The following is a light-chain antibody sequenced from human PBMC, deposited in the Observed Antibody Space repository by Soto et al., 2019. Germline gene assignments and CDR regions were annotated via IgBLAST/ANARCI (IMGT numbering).Light chain of an antibody. J-gene: IGLJ1*01. Sequence: QSALTQPASVSGSPGQSIAISCTGTSSDVGAYNYVSGFQQHPGKAPKLIIYDVGSRPSGVSNRFSGSKSGNTASLTISGLQAEDEADYYCSSYTTSTTYVFGTGTKLTVL. CDR2: DVG. CDR3: SSYTTSTTYV. V-gene: IGLV2-14*03. CDR1: SSDVGAYNY.